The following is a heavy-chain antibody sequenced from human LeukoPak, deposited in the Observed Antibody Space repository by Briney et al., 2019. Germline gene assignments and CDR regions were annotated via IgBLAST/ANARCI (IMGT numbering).Heavy chain of an antibody. J-gene: IGHJ4*02. CDR2: INPNSGGT. V-gene: IGHV1-2*02. Sequence: ASVKVSCKASGYTFIGYDMHWVRQAPGQGLEWMGWINPNSGGTNYAQKFQGRVTMTRDTSISTAYMELSRLRSDDTAVYYCARHPQGGSGWRPSALYYFDYWGQGTLVTVSS. CDR1: GYTFIGYD. D-gene: IGHD6-19*01. CDR3: ARHPQGGSGWRPSALYYFDY.